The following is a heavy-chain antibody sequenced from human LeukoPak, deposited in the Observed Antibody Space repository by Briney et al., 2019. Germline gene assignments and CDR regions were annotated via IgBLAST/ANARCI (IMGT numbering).Heavy chain of an antibody. CDR3: ARVVTMVRGRGGWFDP. CDR2: IKKDGSEK. J-gene: IGHJ5*02. Sequence: GGSLRLSCAASGFTLSSHWMAWVRQAPGRGLEWVANIKKDGSEKNYVDSVKGRFTISRDNAKNSLYLQMNSLRVEDTAVYYCARVVTMVRGRGGWFDPWGQGTLVTVSS. V-gene: IGHV3-7*01. D-gene: IGHD3-10*01. CDR1: GFTLSSHW.